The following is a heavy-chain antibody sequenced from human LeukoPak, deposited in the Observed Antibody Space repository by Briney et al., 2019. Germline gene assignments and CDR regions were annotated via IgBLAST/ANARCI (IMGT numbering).Heavy chain of an antibody. CDR3: ASIRGTFGY. CDR1: GFTFSSYE. CDR2: ISSSGSTI. J-gene: IGHJ4*02. D-gene: IGHD1-26*01. Sequence: GGSLRLSCAASGFTFSSYEMNWVRQAPGKGLEWVSYISSSGSTIYYADSVKGRFTISRDDSKNSLYLQMSSLKTDDTAIYYCASIRGTFGYWGQGTLVTVSS. V-gene: IGHV3-48*03.